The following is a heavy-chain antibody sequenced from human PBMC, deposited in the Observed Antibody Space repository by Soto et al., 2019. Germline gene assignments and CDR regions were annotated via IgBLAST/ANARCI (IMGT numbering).Heavy chain of an antibody. CDR2: ISHSGIT. CDR1: GGSITSANW. J-gene: IGHJ5*02. V-gene: IGHV4-4*02. CDR3: ARVLRGWFDP. Sequence: SETLSLTCAVSGGSITSANWWTWVCQPPGGGLEWIGEISHSGITNYKASLKSRVTMSVDKTKNDVSLKLTSVTAADTAVYYCARVLRGWFDPWGQGTPVTVSS.